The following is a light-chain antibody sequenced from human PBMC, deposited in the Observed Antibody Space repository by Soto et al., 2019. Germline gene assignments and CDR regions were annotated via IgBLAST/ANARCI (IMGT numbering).Light chain of an antibody. V-gene: IGKV3-11*01. CDR1: ESVFGY. CDR2: DAS. J-gene: IGKJ5*01. CDR3: QQRYRWPPIT. Sequence: EVVLTHSPSTLSLSPGGRATLSCRASESVFGYLAWYQHKPGQAPRLLIYDASNRATGVPARFSGSGSGTDFTLTISSLEPEDFAVYYCQQRYRWPPITFGQGTRLAI.